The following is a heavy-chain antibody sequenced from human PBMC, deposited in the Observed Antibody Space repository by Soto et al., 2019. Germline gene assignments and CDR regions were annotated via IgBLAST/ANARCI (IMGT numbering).Heavy chain of an antibody. V-gene: IGHV1-69*13. CDR2: IIPIFGTA. CDR3: ARTYYYGSGSPFDP. J-gene: IGHJ5*02. D-gene: IGHD3-10*01. Sequence: SVKVSCKASGGTFSSYAISWVRQAPGQGLEWMGGIIPIFGTANYAQKFQGRVTITADESTSTAYMELSSLRSEDTAVYYCARTYYYGSGSPFDPWGQGTLVTVSS. CDR1: GGTFSSYA.